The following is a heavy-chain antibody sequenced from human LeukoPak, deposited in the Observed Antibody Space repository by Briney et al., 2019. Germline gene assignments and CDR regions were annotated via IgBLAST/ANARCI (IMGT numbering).Heavy chain of an antibody. J-gene: IGHJ4*02. D-gene: IGHD3-3*01. CDR3: ASDNWSGYLDY. V-gene: IGHV4-34*01. Sequence: SETLSLTCAVYGGSFSGYYWSWIRQPPGKGLEWIGEINHSGSTNYNPSLKSRVTISVDTSKNQFSLKLSSVTAADTAVYYCASDNWSGYLDYWGQGTLVTVSS. CDR2: INHSGST. CDR1: GGSFSGYY.